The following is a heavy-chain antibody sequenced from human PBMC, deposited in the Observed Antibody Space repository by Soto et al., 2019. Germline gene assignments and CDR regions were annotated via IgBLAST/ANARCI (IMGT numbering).Heavy chain of an antibody. V-gene: IGHV3-73*01. Sequence: GSLRLSCAASGFTFSGSAMHWVRQASGKGLEWVGRIRSKANSYATAYAASVKGRFTISRDDSKNTAYLQMNSLKTEDTAVYYCTTSTPGYCSGGSCYYDDAFDIWGQGTMVTVSS. J-gene: IGHJ3*02. CDR1: GFTFSGSA. D-gene: IGHD2-15*01. CDR2: IRSKANSYAT. CDR3: TTSTPGYCSGGSCYYDDAFDI.